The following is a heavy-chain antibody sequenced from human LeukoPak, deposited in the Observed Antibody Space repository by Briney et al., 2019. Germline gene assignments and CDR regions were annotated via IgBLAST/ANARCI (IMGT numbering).Heavy chain of an antibody. D-gene: IGHD2-15*01. Sequence: PSETLSLTCTVSGGSISSSSYYWGWIRQPPGKGLEWIGSIYYSGSTYYNPSLKSRVTIAVDTSKNQFSLKLSSVTAADTAVYYCARERGYCSGGSCPPDYYYYYYMDVWGKGTTVTVSS. CDR1: GGSISSSSYY. CDR2: IYYSGST. V-gene: IGHV4-39*02. CDR3: ARERGYCSGGSCPPDYYYYYYMDV. J-gene: IGHJ6*03.